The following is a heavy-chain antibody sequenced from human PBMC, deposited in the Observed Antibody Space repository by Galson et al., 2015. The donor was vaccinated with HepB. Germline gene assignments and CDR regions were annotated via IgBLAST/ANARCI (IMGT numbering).Heavy chain of an antibody. V-gene: IGHV3-23*01. D-gene: IGHD6-19*01. J-gene: IGHJ4*02. CDR1: GFSGGCSA. CDR2: ITPSGDNT. CDR3: AKVFPEKTDGWYRQALYYFDS. Sequence: SLITACEASGFSGGCSALSWVRQASGKALEWVSAITPSGDNTLFADCMKGSSTIPRDNSRNTLFLHMNSLRADDTAIYFCAKVFPEKTDGWYRQALYYFDSWGQGTRVTVSS.